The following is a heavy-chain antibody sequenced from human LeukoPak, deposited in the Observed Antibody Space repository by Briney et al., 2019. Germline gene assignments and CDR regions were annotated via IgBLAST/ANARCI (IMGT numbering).Heavy chain of an antibody. D-gene: IGHD2-2*01. J-gene: IGHJ4*02. CDR1: GFTFSSYA. CDR2: ISGSGGST. V-gene: IGHV3-23*01. Sequence: PGGSLRLSCAASGFTFSSYAMSWVRQAPGKVLEWVSAISGSGGSTYYADSVKGRFTISRDNSKNTLYLQMNSLRAEDTAVYYCANIYPYCSSTSCSTHWGQGTLVTVSS. CDR3: ANIYPYCSSTSCSTH.